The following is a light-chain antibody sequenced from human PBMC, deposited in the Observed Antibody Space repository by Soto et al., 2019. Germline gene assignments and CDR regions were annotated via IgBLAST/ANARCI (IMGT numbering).Light chain of an antibody. V-gene: IGLV2-8*01. Sequence: QSVLTQPPSASGSPGQSVTISCTGTKNDIGVYDFVSWYQHHPGKAPRLIIYEVVQRPSGVPDRFSGSKSGNTASLTVSGLQAADEADYYCQSYDRSLSGWVFGTGTKLTVL. CDR3: QSYDRSLSGWV. CDR2: EVV. J-gene: IGLJ3*02. CDR1: KNDIGVYDF.